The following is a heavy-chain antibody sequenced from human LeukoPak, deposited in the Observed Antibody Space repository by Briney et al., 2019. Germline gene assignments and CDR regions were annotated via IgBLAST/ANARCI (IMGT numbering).Heavy chain of an antibody. D-gene: IGHD3-10*01. CDR3: ARGWFGQLLQDY. Sequence: ASVKVSCKASGYTFTSYDINWVRQATGQGPEWMGWMNPNSGNTGYAQQFQGRVTMTRTTSTSTANMELSSLRSDDTAVYYCARGWFGQLLQDYWGQGTLVTVSS. J-gene: IGHJ4*02. CDR1: GYTFTSYD. V-gene: IGHV1-8*01. CDR2: MNPNSGNT.